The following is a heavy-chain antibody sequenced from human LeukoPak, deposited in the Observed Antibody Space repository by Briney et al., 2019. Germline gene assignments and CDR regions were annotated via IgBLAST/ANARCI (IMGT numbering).Heavy chain of an antibody. CDR2: INLKSGGT. CDR1: GYTFTDYY. D-gene: IGHD5-12*01. Sequence: ASVKVPCKVSGYTFTDYYMHWVRQAPGQGLEWMGWINLKSGGTNCAQKFQGRVTMTRDTSTSTAYMEVSRLRSDDTAVYYCARDYNGYDDYRKWDYWGQGTLVTVSS. V-gene: IGHV1-2*02. CDR3: ARDYNGYDDYRKWDY. J-gene: IGHJ4*02.